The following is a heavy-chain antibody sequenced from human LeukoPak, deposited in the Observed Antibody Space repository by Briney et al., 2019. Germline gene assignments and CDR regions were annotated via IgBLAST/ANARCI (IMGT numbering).Heavy chain of an antibody. CDR1: GGSISSYY. D-gene: IGHD3-22*01. CDR2: VYYSGST. J-gene: IGHJ4*02. V-gene: IGHV4-59*01. CDR3: ARVQDTSGYFYNFDY. Sequence: PSGTLSLTCTVSGGSISSYYWSWIRQPPGKGLEWIGYVYYSGSTNYNPSLKSRVTISVDTSKNQFSLNLSSVTAADTAVYYCARVQDTSGYFYNFDYWGQGTLVTVSS.